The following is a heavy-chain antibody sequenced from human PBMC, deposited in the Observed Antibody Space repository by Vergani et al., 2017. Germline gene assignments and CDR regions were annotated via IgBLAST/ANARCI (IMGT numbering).Heavy chain of an antibody. CDR2: ISYVGSNK. J-gene: IGHJ6*03. CDR3: AGDYYYYYMDV. CDR1: GFTSSSYA. V-gene: IGHV3-30-3*01. Sequence: QVQLVESGGGVVQPGRSLRLSCAAPGFTSSSYAMHWVRQAPGKGREWVAVISYVGSNKYYAASVKGRFTISRDNSKNTLYLQMNSLRAEDTAVYYCAGDYYYYYMDVWGKGTTVTVSS.